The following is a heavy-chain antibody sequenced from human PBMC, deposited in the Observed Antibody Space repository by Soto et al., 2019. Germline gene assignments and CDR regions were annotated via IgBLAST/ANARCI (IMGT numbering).Heavy chain of an antibody. J-gene: IGHJ4*02. V-gene: IGHV1-18*01. CDR3: ARGRYGDY. CDR1: GYTFTSYG. CDR2: ISAHNGNT. D-gene: IGHD1-1*01. Sequence: QVHLVQSGAEVKKPGASVKVSYKASGYTFTSYGITWVRQAPGQGLKWMGWISAHNGNTDYTQKLQGRVIVTRDTSTSTAYMELRSLRSDDTAVYYCARGRYGDYWGQGALVTVSS.